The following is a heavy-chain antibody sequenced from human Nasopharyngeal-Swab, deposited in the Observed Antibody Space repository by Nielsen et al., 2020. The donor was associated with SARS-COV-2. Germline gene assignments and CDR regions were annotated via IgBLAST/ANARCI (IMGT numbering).Heavy chain of an antibody. CDR1: GGSFSGYY. CDR3: ARVVWVDYDILTGYYTGWFDP. J-gene: IGHJ5*02. V-gene: IGHV4-34*01. Sequence: SETLSLTCAVYGGSFSGYYWSWIRQPPGKGLEWIGEINHSGSTNYNPSLKSRVTISVDTSKNQFSLKLSSVTAADTAVYYCARVVWVDYDILTGYYTGWFDPWGQGTLVTVSS. D-gene: IGHD3-9*01. CDR2: INHSGST.